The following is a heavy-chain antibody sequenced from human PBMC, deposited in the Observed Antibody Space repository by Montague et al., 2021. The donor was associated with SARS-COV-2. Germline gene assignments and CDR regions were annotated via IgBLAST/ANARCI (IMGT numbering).Heavy chain of an antibody. Sequence: RLSCAASGFTFSSYAMHWVRQAPGKGLEYVSAISSNGGSTYYANSVKGRFNLSRDNYKNTLYLQMGSLRAEDMAVYYCARGLGPSTAVTPAYFDYWGQGTLVTVAS. V-gene: IGHV3-64*01. CDR2: ISSNGGST. D-gene: IGHD4-23*01. J-gene: IGHJ4*02. CDR1: GFTFSSYA. CDR3: ARGLGPSTAVTPAYFDY.